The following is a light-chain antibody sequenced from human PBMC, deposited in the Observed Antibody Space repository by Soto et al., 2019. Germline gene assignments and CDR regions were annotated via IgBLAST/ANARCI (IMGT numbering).Light chain of an antibody. CDR3: QHYNSYSEA. Sequence: IRMTQSPSTLSVSVGDRVTITCGASQTISSWLAWYQQKPGKAPKLLIYKASTLKSGVPSRFSGSGSGTEFTLTISSLQPDDFATYYCQHYNSYSEAFGQGSKV. CDR2: KAS. J-gene: IGKJ1*01. V-gene: IGKV1-5*03. CDR1: QTISSW.